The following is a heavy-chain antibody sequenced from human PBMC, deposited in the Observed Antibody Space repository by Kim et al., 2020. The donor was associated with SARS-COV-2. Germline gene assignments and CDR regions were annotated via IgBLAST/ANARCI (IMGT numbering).Heavy chain of an antibody. CDR1: GFTFSSYG. CDR3: ARDSLSTTWGFDY. J-gene: IGHJ4*02. V-gene: IGHV3-33*05. D-gene: IGHD3-16*01. Sequence: GGSLRLSCAASGFTFSSYGMHWVRQAPGKGLEWVAVISYDGSNKYYADSVKGRFTISRDNSKNTLYLQMNSLRAEDTAVYYCARDSLSTTWGFDYWAREPWSPSPQ. CDR2: ISYDGSNK.